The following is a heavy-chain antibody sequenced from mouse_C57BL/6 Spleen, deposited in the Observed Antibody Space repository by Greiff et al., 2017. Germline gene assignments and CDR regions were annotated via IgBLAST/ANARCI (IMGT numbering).Heavy chain of an antibody. CDR1: GYAFSSSW. Sequence: QVQLQQSGPELVKPGASVKISCKASGYAFSSSWMNWVKQRPGKGLEWIGRIYPGDGDTNYNGKFKGKATLTADKSSSTAYMQLSSLTSEDSAVYFCARDDYDLYYYAMDYWGQGTSVTVSS. CDR2: IYPGDGDT. J-gene: IGHJ4*01. V-gene: IGHV1-82*01. D-gene: IGHD2-4*01. CDR3: ARDDYDLYYYAMDY.